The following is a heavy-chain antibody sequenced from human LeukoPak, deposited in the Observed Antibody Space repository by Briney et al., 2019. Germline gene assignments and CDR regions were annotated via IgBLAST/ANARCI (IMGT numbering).Heavy chain of an antibody. Sequence: PSETLSLTCAVYGGSFSGYYWSWIRQPPGKGLEWIGEINHSGSTNYNPSLKSRVTISVDTSKNQFSLKLSSVTAADTAVYYCARGGSSDYGDQTHFDYWGQGTLVTVSS. CDR3: ARGGSSDYGDQTHFDY. CDR2: INHSGST. V-gene: IGHV4-34*01. CDR1: GGSFSGYY. D-gene: IGHD4-17*01. J-gene: IGHJ4*02.